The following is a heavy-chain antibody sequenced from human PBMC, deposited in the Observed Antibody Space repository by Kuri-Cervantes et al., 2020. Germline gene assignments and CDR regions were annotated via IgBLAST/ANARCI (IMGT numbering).Heavy chain of an antibody. J-gene: IGHJ5*02. D-gene: IGHD4-11*01. CDR1: GGSISSSSYY. CDR3: ARHDYSNNWFDP. CDR2: IYYSGST. Sequence: SETLSLTCTVSGGSISSSSYYWGWIRQPPGKGLEWIGSIYYSGSTYYNPSLKSRVTISVDTSKNQFSLKLSSVTAADTAVYYCARHDYSNNWFDPWGQGTLVTVSS. V-gene: IGHV4-39*01.